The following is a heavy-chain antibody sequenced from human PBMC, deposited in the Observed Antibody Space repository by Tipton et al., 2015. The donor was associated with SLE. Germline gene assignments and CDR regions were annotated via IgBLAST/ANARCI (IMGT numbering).Heavy chain of an antibody. CDR1: GGPITNYY. V-gene: IGHV4-4*07. D-gene: IGHD2-2*01. CDR2: ICCGGST. Sequence: TLSLTCTVSGGPITNYYWGWVRQPAGKGLEWIGRICCGGSTKYNPSLDSRVSLSVDASKDQFSLKLSSVTAADTAVYYCVVCSPSSCSYFDYWGQGRLVTVSS. CDR3: VVCSPSSCSYFDY. J-gene: IGHJ4*02.